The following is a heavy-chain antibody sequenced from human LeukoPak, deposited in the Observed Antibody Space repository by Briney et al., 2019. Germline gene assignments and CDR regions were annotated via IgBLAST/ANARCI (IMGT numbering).Heavy chain of an antibody. D-gene: IGHD3-3*01. J-gene: IGHJ5*02. Sequence: ASVKVSCKASGYTFTSYDINWVRQATGQGLEWMGWMNPNSGNTGYAQKLQGRVTMTTDTSTSTAYMELRSLRSDDTAVYYCARAKQGDYDFWSGYYYNWFDPWGQGTLVTVSS. CDR2: MNPNSGNT. CDR3: ARAKQGDYDFWSGYYYNWFDP. CDR1: GYTFTSYD. V-gene: IGHV1-8*01.